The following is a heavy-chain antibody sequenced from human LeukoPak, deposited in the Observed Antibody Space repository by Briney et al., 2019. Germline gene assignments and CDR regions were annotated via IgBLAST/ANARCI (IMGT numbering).Heavy chain of an antibody. CDR1: GFTLSGFS. CDR2: IKQDGSER. CDR3: ARAGSHWHYVY. Sequence: GGSLRLSCAASGFTLSGFSMSWVRQSPTKGLEWVAHIKQDGSERYYVDSVKGRFTISRDNAKNSLSLQMNNLRVEDTAVYYCARAGSHWHYVYWGQGTVVTVSS. J-gene: IGHJ4*02. D-gene: IGHD3-10*01. V-gene: IGHV3-7*01.